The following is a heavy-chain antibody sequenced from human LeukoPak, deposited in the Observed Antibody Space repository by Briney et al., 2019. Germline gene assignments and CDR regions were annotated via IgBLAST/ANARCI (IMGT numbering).Heavy chain of an antibody. D-gene: IGHD2-15*01. V-gene: IGHV3-21*01. J-gene: IGHJ3*02. CDR2: ISSSSSYI. CDR1: GFTFSIYS. CDR3: ARVSGVSPGGAFDI. Sequence: GGSLRLSCAASGFTFSIYSMNSVRQAPGKGLEWVSSISSSSSYICYADSVKGRFTISRDNAKNSLYLQMNSLRAEDTAVYYCARVSGVSPGGAFDIWSQGTMVTVSS.